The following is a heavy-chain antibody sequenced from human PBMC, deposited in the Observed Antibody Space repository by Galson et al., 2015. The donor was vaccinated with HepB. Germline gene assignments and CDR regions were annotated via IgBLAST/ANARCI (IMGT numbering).Heavy chain of an antibody. J-gene: IGHJ4*02. CDR3: TRLTSDDFDY. Sequence: SLRLSCAASGFTFSGSAMHWVRQASGKGLEWVGRIRSKANSYATAYAASVKGRFTISRDDSKNTAYLQMNSLKTEDTAVYYCTRLTSDDFDYWGQGTLVTVSS. V-gene: IGHV3-73*01. CDR1: GFTFSGSA. CDR2: IRSKANSYAT.